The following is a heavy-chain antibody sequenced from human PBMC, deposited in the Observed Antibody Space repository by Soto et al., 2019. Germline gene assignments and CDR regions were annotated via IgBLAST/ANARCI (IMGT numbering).Heavy chain of an antibody. D-gene: IGHD3-3*01. CDR2: ISAYNDNT. J-gene: IGHJ6*02. CDR3: ARNAPYYDFWSGYYSPYYYYYYGMDV. Sequence: GSLRLSCAASGFTFTSYGISWVRQAPGQGLEWMGWISAYNDNTNYAQKLQGRVTMTTDTSTSTAYMELRSLRSDDTAVYYCARNAPYYDFWSGYYSPYYYYYYGMDVWGQGTTVTVSS. CDR1: GFTFTSYG. V-gene: IGHV1-18*01.